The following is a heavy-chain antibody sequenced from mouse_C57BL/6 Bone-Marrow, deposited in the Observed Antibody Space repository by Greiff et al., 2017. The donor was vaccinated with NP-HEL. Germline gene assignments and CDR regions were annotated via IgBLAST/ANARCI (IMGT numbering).Heavy chain of an antibody. V-gene: IGHV1-42*01. D-gene: IGHD2-3*01. Sequence: VQLQQSGPELVKPGASVKFSCKASGYSFTGYYMNWVKQSPEKSLEWIGEINPSTGGTTYNEKFKAKATLTVDKSSSTAYMQLKSLTSEDSAVDECAGLYDGYLIAYGGQGTLVTVSA. CDR2: INPSTGGT. J-gene: IGHJ3*01. CDR1: GYSFTGYY. CDR3: AGLYDGYLIAY.